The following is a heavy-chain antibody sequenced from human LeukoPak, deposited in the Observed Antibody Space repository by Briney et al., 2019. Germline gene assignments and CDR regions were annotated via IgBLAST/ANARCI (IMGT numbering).Heavy chain of an antibody. CDR1: GGTFSSYT. CDR3: ASARGVGPTLGLDF. Sequence: AASVKVSCKASGGTFSSYTISWVRQAAGQGLEWMGWMNPNTGNTVYARKFQGSVTMTRNISIYTTYLEVNSLTYEDTAVYYCASARGVGPTLGLDFWGQGTLVTVSP. CDR2: MNPNTGNT. J-gene: IGHJ4*02. D-gene: IGHD1-26*01. V-gene: IGHV1-8*02.